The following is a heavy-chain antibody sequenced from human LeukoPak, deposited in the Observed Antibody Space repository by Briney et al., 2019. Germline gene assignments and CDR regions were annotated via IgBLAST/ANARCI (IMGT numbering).Heavy chain of an antibody. CDR2: IYPGDADT. Sequence: GAPLKISSKGSGSSFTSYWNGWVRRLPGKGLEWMGVIYPGDADTRYSPSFQGQVTLSADKSISTDYLQWSSLKASDTAMYYCASFSSGWGPWGQGTLVTVSS. J-gene: IGHJ4*02. CDR3: ASFSSGWGP. D-gene: IGHD6-19*01. V-gene: IGHV5-51*01. CDR1: GSSFTSYW.